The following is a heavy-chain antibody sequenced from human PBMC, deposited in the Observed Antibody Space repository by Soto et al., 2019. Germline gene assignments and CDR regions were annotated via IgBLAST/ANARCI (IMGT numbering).Heavy chain of an antibody. CDR2: INSTSSYT. J-gene: IGHJ1*01. V-gene: IGHV3-11*06. D-gene: IGHD2-21*01. CDR1: GXTFSDYY. Sequence: GSLRLSGAASGXTFSDYYMGWIRQAPGKGLEWVSYINSTSSYTDYADSVNGRFTISRDNAKNSLFLLMNSMRAEDTAVYYCASLLVSAIRQDFQHWGQGTLVTVSS. CDR3: ASLLVSAIRQDFQH.